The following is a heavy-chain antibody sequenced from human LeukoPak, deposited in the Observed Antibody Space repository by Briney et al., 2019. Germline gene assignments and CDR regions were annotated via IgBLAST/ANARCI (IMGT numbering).Heavy chain of an antibody. CDR2: ISVYGGST. Sequence: GGSLRLSCAASGFTFSTYAMSWVRQAPGKGLGWVSAISVYGGSTFYADSVKDRFTISRDNSKNTLYLQMNSLRAEDTAVYYCAKGYYGSGKYYFDYWGQGTLVTVSS. CDR3: AKGYYGSGKYYFDY. D-gene: IGHD3-10*01. V-gene: IGHV3-23*01. J-gene: IGHJ4*02. CDR1: GFTFSTYA.